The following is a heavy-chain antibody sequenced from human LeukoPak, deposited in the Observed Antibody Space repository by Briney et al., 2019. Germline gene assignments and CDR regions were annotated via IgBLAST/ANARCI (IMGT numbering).Heavy chain of an antibody. CDR1: GFTFSSYA. D-gene: IGHD3-10*01. J-gene: IGHJ4*02. V-gene: IGHV3-15*01. CDR2: VKSKSAGETT. CDR3: TLIQGWGSGSYYRDF. Sequence: GGSLRLSCAASGFTFSSYAMSWVRQAPGKGLEWVARVKSKSAGETTDYAAPVKGRFTISRDDSKNTLYLQMNSLKTEDTAVYYCTLIQGWGSGSYYRDFWGQGTLVTVSS.